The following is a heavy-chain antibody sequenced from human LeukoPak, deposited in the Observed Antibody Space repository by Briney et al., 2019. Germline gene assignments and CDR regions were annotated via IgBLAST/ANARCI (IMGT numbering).Heavy chain of an antibody. D-gene: IGHD4-17*01. CDR3: AREVYDYGDYVMGY. J-gene: IGHJ4*02. Sequence: ASVKVSCKASGYTFTSYYMHWVRQAPGQGLEWMGRINPNSGGTNYAQKFQGRVTMTRDTSISTAYMELSRLRSDDTAVYYCAREVYDYGDYVMGYWGQGTLVTVSS. CDR2: INPNSGGT. V-gene: IGHV1-2*06. CDR1: GYTFTSYY.